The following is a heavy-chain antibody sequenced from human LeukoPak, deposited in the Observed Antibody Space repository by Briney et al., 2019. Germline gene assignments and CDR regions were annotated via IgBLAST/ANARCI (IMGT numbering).Heavy chain of an antibody. CDR1: GYTFTSYD. D-gene: IGHD6-13*01. V-gene: IGHV1-8*03. J-gene: IGHJ5*02. Sequence: ASVKVSCKASGYTFTSYDINWVRQATGQGFEWVGWMNPNSGNTGYAQKFQGRVTITRNTSISTAYMELSSLRSEDTAVYYCARRRIAAAGMAFDPWGQGTLVTVSS. CDR2: MNPNSGNT. CDR3: ARRRIAAAGMAFDP.